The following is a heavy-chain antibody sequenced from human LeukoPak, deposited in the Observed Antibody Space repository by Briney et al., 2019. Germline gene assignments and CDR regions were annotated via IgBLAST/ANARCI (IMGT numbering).Heavy chain of an antibody. CDR1: GFSLSGFW. CDR2: SKYYGTSA. J-gene: IGHJ4*02. Sequence: GGPLSLFCAASGFSLSGFWMHWVRQAPGKGLVCVSRSKYYGTSASYTVSVKGRFTVSRDNAKNTLYLQMNSLRAEDTAVYYCAKSVYFALWGQGTLVTVSS. V-gene: IGHV3-74*01. D-gene: IGHD5/OR15-5a*01. CDR3: AKSVYFAL.